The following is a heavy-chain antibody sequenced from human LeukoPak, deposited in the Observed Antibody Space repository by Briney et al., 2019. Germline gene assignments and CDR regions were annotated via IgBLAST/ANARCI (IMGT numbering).Heavy chain of an antibody. V-gene: IGHV4-59*01. CDR1: GGSLSSYY. CDR3: AREGVYSSGWAIYFDY. CDR2: IYYSGST. D-gene: IGHD6-19*01. Sequence: SETLSLTCTVSGGSLSSYYWSWIRQPPGKGLEWIGYIYYSGSTNYNPSLKSRVTLSVDTSKNQFSLKLSSVTAADTAVYYCAREGVYSSGWAIYFDYWGQGTLVTVSS. J-gene: IGHJ4*02.